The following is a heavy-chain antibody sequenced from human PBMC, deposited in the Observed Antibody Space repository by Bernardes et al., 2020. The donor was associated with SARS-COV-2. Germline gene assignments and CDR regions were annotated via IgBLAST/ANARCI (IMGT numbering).Heavy chain of an antibody. D-gene: IGHD6-19*01. CDR2: MNPNSGNT. CDR3: ARVEGIRSGWLQGNYYYGMDV. CDR1: GYTFTSYD. Sequence: ASVKVSCKASGYTFTSYDINWVRQATGQGLEWMGWMNPNSGNTGYAQKFQGRVTMTRNTSISTAYMELSSLRSEDTAVYYCARVEGIRSGWLQGNYYYGMDVWGQGTTVTVSS. J-gene: IGHJ6*02. V-gene: IGHV1-8*01.